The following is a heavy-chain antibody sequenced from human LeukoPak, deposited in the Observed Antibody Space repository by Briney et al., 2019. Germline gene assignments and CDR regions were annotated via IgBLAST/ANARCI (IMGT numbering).Heavy chain of an antibody. CDR2: IYYGGST. CDR1: GGSISSYY. Sequence: PSETLSLTCTVSGGSISSYYWSWIRQPPGKGLEWIGYIYYGGSTNYNPSLKSRVTISVDTSKNQFSLKLSSVTAADTAVYYCARTYYGSGSYLQYYYYGMDVWGQGTTVTVSS. V-gene: IGHV4-59*08. D-gene: IGHD3-10*01. J-gene: IGHJ6*02. CDR3: ARTYYGSGSYLQYYYYGMDV.